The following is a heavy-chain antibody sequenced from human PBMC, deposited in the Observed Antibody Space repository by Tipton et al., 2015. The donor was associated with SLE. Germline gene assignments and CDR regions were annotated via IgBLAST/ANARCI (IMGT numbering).Heavy chain of an antibody. V-gene: IGHV4-34*01. J-gene: IGHJ3*02. D-gene: IGHD2-2*03. CDR1: GGSFSGYY. CDR3: ARVAGWIEDAFDI. Sequence: TLSLTCAVYGGSFSGYYWSWIRQPSGKGLEWIGEINHSGSTNYNPSLKRRVTISVDTSKNQFSLKLSSVTAADTAVYYCARVAGWIEDAFDIWGQGTMVTVSS. CDR2: INHSGST.